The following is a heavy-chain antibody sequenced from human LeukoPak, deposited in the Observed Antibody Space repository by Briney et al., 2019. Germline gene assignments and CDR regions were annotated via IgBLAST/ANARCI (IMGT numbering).Heavy chain of an antibody. CDR3: ARGGGRTYYYDSSGYTDAFDI. V-gene: IGHV3-53*01. J-gene: IGHJ3*02. CDR2: IYSGGST. Sequence: PGGPLRLSCAASGFTVSSNYMSWVRQAPGKGLEWVSVIYSGGSTYYADSVKGRFTISRDNSKNTLYLQMNSLRAEDTAVYYCARGGGRTYYYDSSGYTDAFDIWGQGTMVTVSS. CDR1: GFTVSSNY. D-gene: IGHD3-22*01.